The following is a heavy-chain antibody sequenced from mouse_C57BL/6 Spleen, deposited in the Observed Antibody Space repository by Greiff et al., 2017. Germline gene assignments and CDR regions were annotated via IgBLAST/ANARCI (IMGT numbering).Heavy chain of an antibody. CDR2: IDPSDSYT. CDR1: GYTFTSYW. CDR3: ARRCPTGFDY. J-gene: IGHJ2*01. Sequence: QVQLQQPGAELVMPGASVKLSCKASGYTFTSYWMPWVKQRPGQGLEWIGEIDPSDSYTNYNQKFKGKSTLSVDKSSSTAYMQLSSLTSEDAAVYYCARRCPTGFDYWGQGTTLTVSS. V-gene: IGHV1-69*01.